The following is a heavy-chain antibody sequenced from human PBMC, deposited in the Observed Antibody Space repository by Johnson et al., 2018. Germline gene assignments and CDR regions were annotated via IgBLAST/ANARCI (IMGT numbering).Heavy chain of an antibody. J-gene: IGHJ6*03. CDR1: GGSFSGYY. V-gene: IGHV4-34*01. D-gene: IGHD6-13*01. CDR2: MNHSGST. Sequence: QVQLVQWGAGLLKPTVPLSLTCAVYGGSFSGYYWSWIRQPPGKGLEWIGEMNHSGSTNYNPSHKSRVTISEDTSKNQFSLKLSSVTAADTAVYYCARGNQQLVPMDVWGKGTTVTVSS. CDR3: ARGNQQLVPMDV.